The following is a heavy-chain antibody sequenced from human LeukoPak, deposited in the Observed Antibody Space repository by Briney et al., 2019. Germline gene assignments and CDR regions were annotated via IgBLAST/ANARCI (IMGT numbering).Heavy chain of an antibody. CDR3: ARDSGGVIPYYYYYAMDV. D-gene: IGHD3-16*02. Sequence: GGSLRLSCAASGFTFSSYAMHWVRQAPGKGLEWVAVISYDGSNKYYADSVKGRFTISRDNSKNTLYLQMNSLRAEDTAVYYCARDSGGVIPYYYYYAMDVWGQGTTVTVSS. CDR1: GFTFSSYA. J-gene: IGHJ6*02. V-gene: IGHV3-30-3*01. CDR2: ISYDGSNK.